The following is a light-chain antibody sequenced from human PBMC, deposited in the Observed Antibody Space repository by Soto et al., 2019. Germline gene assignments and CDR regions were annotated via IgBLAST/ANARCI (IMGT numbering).Light chain of an antibody. V-gene: IGLV2-23*02. CDR1: SSDVGSYNL. Sequence: QSALTQPASVSGSPGQSITISCTGTSSDVGSYNLVSWYQQHPGKAPKLMIYEVSKRPSGVSHRFSGSKSGNTSSLTISGLQAEDEADYYCCSYAGSSNVFGTGTKLTVL. J-gene: IGLJ1*01. CDR2: EVS. CDR3: CSYAGSSNV.